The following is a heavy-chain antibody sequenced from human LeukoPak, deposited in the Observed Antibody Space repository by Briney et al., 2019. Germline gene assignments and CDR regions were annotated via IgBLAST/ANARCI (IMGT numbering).Heavy chain of an antibody. CDR1: GASFISVSPDDYY. J-gene: IGHJ4*02. Sequence: PSETLSLTCTVSGASFISVSPDDYYWGWVRQSPGWGLEWIGSIFQSGGTYCNPSLKSRVTISADTSKSQFSLKLSSVTAADTAVYYCASSAELPKYYFDYWGQGTLVTVSS. D-gene: IGHD1-26*01. V-gene: IGHV4-39*01. CDR3: ASSAELPKYYFDY. CDR2: IFQSGGT.